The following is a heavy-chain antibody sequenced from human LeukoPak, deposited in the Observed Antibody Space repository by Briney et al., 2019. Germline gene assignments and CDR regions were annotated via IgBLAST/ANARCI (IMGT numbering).Heavy chain of an antibody. Sequence: SETLSLTCTVSGGSISSYYWSWIRQPPGKGLEWIGYIYYSGSTNYNPSLKSRVTISVDTSKNQFSLKLSSVTAADTAVYYCACDLQGGWFDPWGQGTLVTVSS. D-gene: IGHD3-16*01. V-gene: IGHV4-59*01. CDR1: GGSISSYY. CDR3: ACDLQGGWFDP. J-gene: IGHJ5*02. CDR2: IYYSGST.